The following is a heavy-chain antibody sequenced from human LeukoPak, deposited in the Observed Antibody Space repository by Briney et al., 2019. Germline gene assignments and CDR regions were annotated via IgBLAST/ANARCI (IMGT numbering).Heavy chain of an antibody. J-gene: IGHJ3*02. CDR1: GASIRSGDYY. D-gene: IGHD2-15*01. CDR3: ARDCSGGSCYGAFDI. V-gene: IGHV4-30-4*01. Sequence: PSETLSLTCTVSGASIRSGDYYWRWIRQPPGKGLEWIGYIYDSGSTYYNPSLKSRITISVYTSENRFSLKLSSVTATDTAVYYCARDCSGGSCYGAFDIWGQGTMVTVSS. CDR2: IYDSGST.